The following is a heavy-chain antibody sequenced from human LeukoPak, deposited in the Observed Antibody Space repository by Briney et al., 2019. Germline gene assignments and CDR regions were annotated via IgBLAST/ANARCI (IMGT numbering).Heavy chain of an antibody. V-gene: IGHV3-23*01. CDR3: AKDRAVAVYFGY. J-gene: IGHJ4*02. CDR2: ISGSGGST. Sequence: GGSLRLSCAASGFTFSSYAMSWVRQAPGKGLEWVSAISGSGGSTYYADSVKGRFTISRDNSKNTLYLQMNSLRAEDTAAYYCAKDRAVAVYFGYWGQGTLVTVSS. D-gene: IGHD6-19*01. CDR1: GFTFSSYA.